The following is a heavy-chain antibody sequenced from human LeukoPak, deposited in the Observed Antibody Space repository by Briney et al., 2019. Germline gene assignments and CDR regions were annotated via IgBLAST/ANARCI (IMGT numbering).Heavy chain of an antibody. CDR2: INHSGST. CDR3: ARVDGSGSFHYYYYYGMDV. D-gene: IGHD3-10*01. J-gene: IGHJ6*04. CDR1: GGSFSGYY. V-gene: IGHV4-34*01. Sequence: SETLSLTCAVYGGSFSGYYWSWIRQPPGKGLEWIGEINHSGSTNYNPSLKSRVTISVDTPKNQFSLKLSSVTAADPAVYYCARVDGSGSFHYYYYYGMDVWGKGTTVTVSS.